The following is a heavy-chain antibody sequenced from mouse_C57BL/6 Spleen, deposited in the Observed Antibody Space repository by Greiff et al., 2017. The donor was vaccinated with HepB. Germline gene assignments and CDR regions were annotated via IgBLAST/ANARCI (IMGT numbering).Heavy chain of an antibody. Sequence: QVQLKQPGAELVKPGASVKLSCKASGYTFTSYWMHWVKQRPGQGLEWIGMIHPNSGSTNYNEKFKSKATLTVDKSSSTAYMQLSSLSSEDSAVYYCARRGSNCFDYWGQGTTLTVSS. J-gene: IGHJ2*01. V-gene: IGHV1-64*01. CDR1: GYTFTSYW. D-gene: IGHD4-1*01. CDR3: ARRGSNCFDY. CDR2: IHPNSGST.